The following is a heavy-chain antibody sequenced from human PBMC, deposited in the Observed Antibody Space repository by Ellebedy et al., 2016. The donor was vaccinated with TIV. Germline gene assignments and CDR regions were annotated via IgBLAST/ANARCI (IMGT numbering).Heavy chain of an antibody. CDR2: ISHSGST. CDR3: ARGWMTMVRGVITSSNWFDP. CDR1: GGSFSGYY. Sequence: MPSETLSLTCAVYGGSFSGYYWSWIRQPPGKGLEWIGEISHSGSTNYNPSLKSRVAVSVDTSKYQLSLKLRSVTAADTAVYYCARGWMTMVRGVITSSNWFDPWGQGTLVTVSS. V-gene: IGHV4-34*01. D-gene: IGHD3-10*01. J-gene: IGHJ5*02.